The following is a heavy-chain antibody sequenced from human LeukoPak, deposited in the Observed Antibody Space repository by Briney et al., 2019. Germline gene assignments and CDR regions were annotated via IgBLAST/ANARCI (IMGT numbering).Heavy chain of an antibody. CDR2: ISAYSGKT. V-gene: IGHV1-18*01. D-gene: IGHD5-12*01. CDR1: GYTFSNYG. Sequence: ASVKVSCKASGYTFSNYGITWVRLAPGQGLEWMGWISAYSGKTNSAQKLQGRVTFTTDTSTSTAYMELRSLRFDDTAVYYCVRLTAYSGYVLMGFEYWGQGTLVTVSS. J-gene: IGHJ4*02. CDR3: VRLTAYSGYVLMGFEY.